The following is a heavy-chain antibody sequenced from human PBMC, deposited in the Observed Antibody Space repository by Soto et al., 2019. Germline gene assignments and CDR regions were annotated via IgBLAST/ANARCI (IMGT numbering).Heavy chain of an antibody. Sequence: PGGSLRLSCTASGFTFSSYAMHWVRQAPGKGLEWVAVISYDGSNKYYTDSVKGRFTISRDNSKSTLYLQMNSLRAEDTAVYYCARVDPTYDFWSGYSFMDVWGQGTTVTVSS. V-gene: IGHV3-30-3*01. CDR1: GFTFSSYA. J-gene: IGHJ6*02. D-gene: IGHD3-3*01. CDR3: ARVDPTYDFWSGYSFMDV. CDR2: ISYDGSNK.